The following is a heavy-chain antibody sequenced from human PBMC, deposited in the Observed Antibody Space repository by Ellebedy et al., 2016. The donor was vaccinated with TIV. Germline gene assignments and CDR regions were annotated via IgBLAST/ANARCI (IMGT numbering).Heavy chain of an antibody. D-gene: IGHD4-17*01. CDR1: GGSISSYY. CDR2: IYYSGST. Sequence: MPSETLSLTCTVSGGSISSYYCRWIRQPPGKGLEWIGYIYYSGSTNYNPSLKSRVTISVDTSKNQFSLKLSSRTAADTAVYYWARGIFGDYGPADAFDIWGQGTMVTVSS. V-gene: IGHV4-59*01. J-gene: IGHJ3*02. CDR3: ARGIFGDYGPADAFDI.